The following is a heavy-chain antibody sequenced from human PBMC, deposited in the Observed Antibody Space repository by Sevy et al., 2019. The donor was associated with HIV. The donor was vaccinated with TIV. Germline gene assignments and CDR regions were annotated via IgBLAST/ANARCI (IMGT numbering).Heavy chain of an antibody. Sequence: GGSLRLSCVASGFTFSSYAMHWVRQAPGKGLEWVAVISYDGSNKYYADSVKGRFTISRDNSKNTLYLQMNSLRAEDTAVYYCARATPIFGGGGATNYYGMDVWGQGTTVTVSS. D-gene: IGHD3-10*01. J-gene: IGHJ6*02. CDR1: GFTFSSYA. CDR3: ARATPIFGGGGATNYYGMDV. V-gene: IGHV3-30-3*01. CDR2: ISYDGSNK.